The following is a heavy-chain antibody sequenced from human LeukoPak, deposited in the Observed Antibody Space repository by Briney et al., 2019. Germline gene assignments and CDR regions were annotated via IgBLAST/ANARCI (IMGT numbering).Heavy chain of an antibody. CDR1: GFTFSTYA. CDR2: ISGSGANT. J-gene: IGHJ4*02. V-gene: IGHV3-23*01. Sequence: GGSLRLSCAASGFTFSTYAMSWVRQAPGKGLEWVSVISGSGANTYYADSVKGRFTISRDNSKNTLYLQMNSLRAEDTAVYYCAKVRGDSGSYYRSHFDYWGQGTLVTVSS. CDR3: AKVRGDSGSYYRSHFDY. D-gene: IGHD3-10*01.